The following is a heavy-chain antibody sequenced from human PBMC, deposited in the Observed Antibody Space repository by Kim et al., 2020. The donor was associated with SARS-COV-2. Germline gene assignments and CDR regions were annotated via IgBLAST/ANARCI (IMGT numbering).Heavy chain of an antibody. CDR3: ASALGH. J-gene: IGHJ4*02. CDR1: GDSLSSDY. D-gene: IGHD3-16*02. V-gene: IGHV4-4*07. Sequence: SETLSLTCTVSGDSLSSDYWSWNRQPAGKGLEWIGRIYTSGRTNYNPSLQSRVTMSVDMSKNQFPLKLSSVPAADTAVYYCASALGHWGQGTLVTASS. CDR2: IYTSGRT.